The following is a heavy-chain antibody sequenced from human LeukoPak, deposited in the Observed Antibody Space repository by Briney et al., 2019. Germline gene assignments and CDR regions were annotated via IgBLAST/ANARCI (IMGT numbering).Heavy chain of an antibody. CDR2: ISSSSSYI. V-gene: IGHV3-21*01. Sequence: GSLRLSCAASGFTXSSYSMNWVRQAPGKGLEWVSSISSSSSYIYYADSVKGRFTISRDNAKNSLYLQMNSLRAEDTAVYYCARALLLWFGEGGFDPWGQGTLVTVSS. D-gene: IGHD3-10*01. CDR3: ARALLLWFGEGGFDP. CDR1: GFTXSSYS. J-gene: IGHJ5*02.